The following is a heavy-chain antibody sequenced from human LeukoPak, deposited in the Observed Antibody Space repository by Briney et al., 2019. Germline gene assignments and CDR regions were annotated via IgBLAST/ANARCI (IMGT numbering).Heavy chain of an antibody. Sequence: VASVKVSCKASGYTFTDYYMHWVRQAPGQGLERMGWINPNSGGTNYAQKFQGRVTMTRDTSITTAYMELSRLTSDDTAVYFCARDGEAAAVTNWFDPWGQGTLVAVSS. J-gene: IGHJ5*02. CDR1: GYTFTDYY. D-gene: IGHD6-13*01. CDR3: ARDGEAAAVTNWFDP. V-gene: IGHV1-2*02. CDR2: INPNSGGT.